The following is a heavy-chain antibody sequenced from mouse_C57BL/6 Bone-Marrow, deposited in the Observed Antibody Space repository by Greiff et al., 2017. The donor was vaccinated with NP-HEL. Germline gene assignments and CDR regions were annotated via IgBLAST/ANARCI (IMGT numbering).Heavy chain of an antibody. CDR3: VRHIYYDYAWFAY. CDR2: IRSKSNNYAT. V-gene: IGHV10-1*01. D-gene: IGHD2-4*01. J-gene: IGHJ3*01. CDR1: GFSFNTYA. Sequence: EVQVVESGGGLVQPKGSLKLSCAASGFSFNTYALNWVRQAPGKGLEWVARIRSKSNNYATYYADSVKDRFTISRDDSESMLYLQMNNLKTEDTAMYYCVRHIYYDYAWFAYWGQGTLVTVSA.